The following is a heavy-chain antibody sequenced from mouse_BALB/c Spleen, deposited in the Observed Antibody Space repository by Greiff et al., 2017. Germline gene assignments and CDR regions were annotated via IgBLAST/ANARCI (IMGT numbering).Heavy chain of an antibody. D-gene: IGHD2-1*01. CDR3: ARSGGNYVYAMDY. CDR1: GFTFSSFG. V-gene: IGHV5-17*02. J-gene: IGHJ4*01. Sequence: DVQLVESGGGLVQPGGSRKLSCAASGFTFSSFGMHWVRQAPEKGLEWVAYISSGSSTIYYADTVKGRFTISRDNPKNTLFLQMTSLRSEDTAMYYCARSGGNYVYAMDYWGQGTSVTVSS. CDR2: ISSGSSTI.